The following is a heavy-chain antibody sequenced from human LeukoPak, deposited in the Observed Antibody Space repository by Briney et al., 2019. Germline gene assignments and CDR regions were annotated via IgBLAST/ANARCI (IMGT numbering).Heavy chain of an antibody. D-gene: IGHD3-22*01. Sequence: GGPLRLSCAASGFPFNSYEMSWARQAPGKGLEGVSYIGSIGTTIYFADSVKGGFTISRDNAKTSLYLKIKTLRAEDTRVYYCARGNSNYHDSSGYYPNPHVDYWGQGTLVTVSS. J-gene: IGHJ4*02. V-gene: IGHV3-48*03. CDR3: ARGNSNYHDSSGYYPNPHVDY. CDR1: GFPFNSYE. CDR2: IGSIGTTI.